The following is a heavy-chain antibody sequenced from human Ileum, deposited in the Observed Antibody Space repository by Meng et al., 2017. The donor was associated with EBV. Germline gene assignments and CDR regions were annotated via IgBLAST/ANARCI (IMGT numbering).Heavy chain of an antibody. CDR3: ARRPGSPSSRFDY. V-gene: IGHV2-5*02. CDR1: GFSLSSSGVA. D-gene: IGHD6-6*01. J-gene: IGHJ4*02. Sequence: QSTLKESVPTLWKPTLTLSLTCSFSGFSLSSSGVAVGWIRQPPGKALEWLAIIYWDDDKRYSPSLMNRLTITKDTSKNQVVLTMTNVDQVDTATYYCARRPGSPSSRFDYWGQGTLVTVSS. CDR2: IYWDDDK.